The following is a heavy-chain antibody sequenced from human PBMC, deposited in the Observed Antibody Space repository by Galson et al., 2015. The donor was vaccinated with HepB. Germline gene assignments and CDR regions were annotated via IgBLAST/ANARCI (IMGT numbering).Heavy chain of an antibody. CDR3: ARDNNVVVAARYYYYYYMDV. Sequence: SLRLSCAASGFTFSSYGMHWVRQAPGKGLEWVAVIWYDGSNKYYADSVKGRFTISRDNSKNTLYLQMNSLRAEDTAVYYCARDNNVVVAARYYYYYYMDVWGKGTTVTVSS. J-gene: IGHJ6*03. CDR1: GFTFSSYG. CDR2: IWYDGSNK. V-gene: IGHV3-33*01. D-gene: IGHD2-15*01.